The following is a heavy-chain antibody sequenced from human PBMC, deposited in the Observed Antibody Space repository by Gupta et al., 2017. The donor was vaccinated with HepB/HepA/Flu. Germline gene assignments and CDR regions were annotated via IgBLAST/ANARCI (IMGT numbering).Heavy chain of an antibody. Sequence: QVQLVQSGAEVKKPGSSVKVSCKASGGTFSSYAISWVRQAPGQGLEWMGGIIPIFGTANNAQKFQGRVTITADKSTSTAYMELSSLRSEDTAVYYCARDQGNYDFWSGYYNPPLDGALNYYYYYMDVWGKGTTVTVSS. V-gene: IGHV1-69*06. CDR1: GGTFSSYA. CDR3: ARDQGNYDFWSGYYNPPLDGALNYYYYYMDV. CDR2: IIPIFGTA. D-gene: IGHD3-3*01. J-gene: IGHJ6*03.